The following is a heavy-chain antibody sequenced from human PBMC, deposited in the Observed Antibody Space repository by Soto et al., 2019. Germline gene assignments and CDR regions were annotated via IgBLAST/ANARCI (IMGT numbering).Heavy chain of an antibody. CDR3: AREAPYYGMDV. CDR1: GFTFSSYA. CDR2: ISYDGSNK. J-gene: IGHJ6*02. V-gene: IGHV3-30-3*01. Sequence: GGSLRLSCAASGFTFSSYAMHWVRQAPGKGLEWVAVISYDGSNKYYADSVKGRFTISRDNSKNTLYLQMNSLRAEDTAVYYCAREAPYYGMDVWGQGTTVTVSS.